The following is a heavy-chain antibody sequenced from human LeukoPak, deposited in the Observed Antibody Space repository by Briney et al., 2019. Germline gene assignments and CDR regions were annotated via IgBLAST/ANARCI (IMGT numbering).Heavy chain of an antibody. CDR1: GYTFTSYD. Sequence: GASVKVSCKASGYTFTSYDINWVRQATGQGLEWMGWMNPNSGNTGYAQKFQGRVTMTRNTSISTAYMELSSLRSEDTAVYYCARAPPYSSSWDCYYYYGMDVWGQGTTVTVSS. CDR3: ARAPPYSSSWDCYYYYGMDV. D-gene: IGHD6-13*01. J-gene: IGHJ6*02. V-gene: IGHV1-8*01. CDR2: MNPNSGNT.